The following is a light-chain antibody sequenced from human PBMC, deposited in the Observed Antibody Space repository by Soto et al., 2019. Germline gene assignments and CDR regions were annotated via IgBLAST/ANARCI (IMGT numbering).Light chain of an antibody. J-gene: IGLJ1*01. CDR1: SSNIGSNY. CDR3: AACDDSXISLYV. Sequence: QSALTQPPSASGTPGQRVTISCSGSSSNIGSNYVYWYQQLPGTAPKLLIYRNNQRPSGVPDRFSGSKSGTSASLAISGLRLGEWADYYSAACDDSXISLYVF. CDR2: RNN. V-gene: IGLV1-47*01.